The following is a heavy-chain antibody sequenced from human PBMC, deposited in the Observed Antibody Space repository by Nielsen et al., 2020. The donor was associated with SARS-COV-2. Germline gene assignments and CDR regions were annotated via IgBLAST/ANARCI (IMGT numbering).Heavy chain of an antibody. CDR2: IYYSGST. D-gene: IGHD3-10*01. J-gene: IGHJ4*02. CDR3: ARDQWDDSGSLGY. Sequence: SETLSLTCTVSGGSISSSSYYWGWIRQPPGKGLEWIGSIYYSGSTYYNPSLKSRVTISVDTSKNHFSLRLTSVTAADTAVYYCARDQWDDSGSLGYWGQGTLVTVSS. V-gene: IGHV4-39*02. CDR1: GGSISSSSYY.